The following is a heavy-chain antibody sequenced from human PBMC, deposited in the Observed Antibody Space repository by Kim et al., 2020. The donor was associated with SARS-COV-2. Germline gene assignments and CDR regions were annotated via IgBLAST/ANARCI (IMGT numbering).Heavy chain of an antibody. CDR2: ISSSSSTI. J-gene: IGHJ6*02. Sequence: GGSLRLSCAASGFTFSSFNMNWVRQAPGKGLEWVSYISSSSSTIYYADSVKGRFTISRDNAKNSLYLQMSSLTAEDTAVYYCATGVIRGQGTTVTVSS. CDR3: ATGVI. D-gene: IGHD2-8*01. CDR1: GFTFSSFN. V-gene: IGHV3-48*04.